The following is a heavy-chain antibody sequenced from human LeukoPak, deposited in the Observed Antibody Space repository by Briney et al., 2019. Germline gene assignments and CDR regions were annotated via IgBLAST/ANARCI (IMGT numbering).Heavy chain of an antibody. CDR2: IYYSGTT. CDR1: GGSISSDY. V-gene: IGHV4-59*01. CDR3: ARGANWGSPDY. D-gene: IGHD7-27*01. Sequence: SESLSLTCTVSGGSISSDYWSWIRQSPGKGLEWIGYIYYSGTTSYNPSLKSRVTISLDTSKNQFSLKLSSVTAADTAVYYCARGANWGSPDYWGQGTLVTVSS. J-gene: IGHJ4*02.